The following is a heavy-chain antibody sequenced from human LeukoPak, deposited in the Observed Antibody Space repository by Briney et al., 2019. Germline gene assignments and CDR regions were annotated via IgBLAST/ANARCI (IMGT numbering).Heavy chain of an antibody. V-gene: IGHV3-21*01. CDR3: ARDLGSLRSSYWYFDL. Sequence: PGTSLRLSCAASGFTFSSYSMNWVRQAPGKGLEWVSSISSSSSYIYYADSVKGRFTISRDNAKNSLYLQMNSLRAEDTAVYYCARDLGSLRSSYWYFDLWGRGTLVTVSS. D-gene: IGHD5-12*01. J-gene: IGHJ2*01. CDR2: ISSSSSYI. CDR1: GFTFSSYS.